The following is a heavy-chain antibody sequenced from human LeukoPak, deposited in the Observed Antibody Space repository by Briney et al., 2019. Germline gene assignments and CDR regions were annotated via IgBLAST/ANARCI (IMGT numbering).Heavy chain of an antibody. Sequence: SETLSLTCTVSGGAISNDNFYWGWVRQPPGKGLEWVASIYYSGTIYYNPSLRSRVSISVDTSRTQFFLRLNSVIAADTAVYYCARLFDSWGQGTLVSVSS. J-gene: IGHJ4*02. CDR3: ARLFDS. CDR1: GGAISNDNFY. CDR2: IYYSGTI. V-gene: IGHV4-39*01.